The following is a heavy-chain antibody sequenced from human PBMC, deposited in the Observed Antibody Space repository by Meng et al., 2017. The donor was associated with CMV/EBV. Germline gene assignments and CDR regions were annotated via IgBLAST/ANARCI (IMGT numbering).Heavy chain of an antibody. Sequence: LSCAASGFTFSDYAMHWVRQAPGKGLEWVAVFSYDGGTEYYADSVKGRFTNSRDNSKNTLYLQMNSLRTEDTAVYYCARDPARRTKSYSSTWYGGDYWGQGTLVTVSS. CDR1: GFTFSDYA. J-gene: IGHJ4*02. CDR3: ARDPARRTKSYSSTWYGGDY. V-gene: IGHV3-30*04. CDR2: FSYDGGTE. D-gene: IGHD6-13*01.